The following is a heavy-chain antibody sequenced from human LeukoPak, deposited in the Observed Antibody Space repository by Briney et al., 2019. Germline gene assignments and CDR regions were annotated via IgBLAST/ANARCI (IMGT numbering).Heavy chain of an antibody. D-gene: IGHD3-3*01. J-gene: IGHJ4*02. Sequence: GGSLRLSCAASGFTFSSSAMSWVRQAPGKGLEWVSAISGSGGSTYYADSVKGRFTISRDNSKNTLYLQMNSLRAEDTAVYYCAKDRRPYYDFWSGYYSGFSTDYWGQGTLVTVSS. CDR2: ISGSGGST. CDR1: GFTFSSSA. CDR3: AKDRRPYYDFWSGYYSGFSTDY. V-gene: IGHV3-23*01.